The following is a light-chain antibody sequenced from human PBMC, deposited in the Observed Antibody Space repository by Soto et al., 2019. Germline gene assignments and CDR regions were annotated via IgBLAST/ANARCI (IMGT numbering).Light chain of an antibody. CDR2: DAS. V-gene: IGKV3-11*01. CDR1: QSVSSY. Sequence: EVVLTQSPVTLALSPVERATLSGRASQSVSSYLAWYQQKPGQAPRLLIYDASNRATGIPARFSGSGSGTDFTLTISSLEPEDFAVYYCQQRSNWLTFGGGTKVDIK. CDR3: QQRSNWLT. J-gene: IGKJ4*01.